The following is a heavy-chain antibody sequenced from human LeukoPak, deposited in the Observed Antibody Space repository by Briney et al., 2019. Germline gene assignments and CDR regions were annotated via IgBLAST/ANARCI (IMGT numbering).Heavy chain of an antibody. D-gene: IGHD4-17*01. CDR3: ARHGMRNYGDYELDY. CDR2: IYPGDSDT. Sequence: GESLKISCKGSGYSFTSYWIGWVRQMPGKGLEWMGIIYPGDSDTRYSPSFQGQVTISADKSISTAYLQWSSLKASDTAMYYCARHGMRNYGDYELDYWGQGILVSVSS. J-gene: IGHJ4*02. V-gene: IGHV5-51*01. CDR1: GYSFTSYW.